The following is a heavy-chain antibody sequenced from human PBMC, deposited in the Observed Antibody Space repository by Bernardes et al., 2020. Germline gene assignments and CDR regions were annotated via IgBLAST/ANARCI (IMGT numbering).Heavy chain of an antibody. CDR3: ARVIGGLVPAAIGYYYHYMDV. V-gene: IGHV4-59*12. Sequence: TLSLTCTVSGGSISSYYWSWIRQPPGKGLEWIGYIYDSGSTDYNPSLKSRVTISVDTSKNQFSLKLSSVTAADTAVYYCARVIGGLVPAAIGYYYHYMDVWGKGTTVTVSS. J-gene: IGHJ6*03. CDR2: IYDSGST. CDR1: GGSISSYY. D-gene: IGHD2-2*01.